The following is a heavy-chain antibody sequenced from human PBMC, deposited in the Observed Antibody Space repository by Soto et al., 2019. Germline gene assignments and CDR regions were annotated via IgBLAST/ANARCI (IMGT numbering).Heavy chain of an antibody. CDR1: GGSISSSSYY. CDR3: TRDAGYCSGGSCYNWFDP. CDR2: IYYSGST. D-gene: IGHD2-15*01. J-gene: IGHJ5*02. Sequence: SQTLSLTCTVSGGSISSSSYYWGWIRQPPGKGLELIGSIYYSGSTYYNPSLKSLVTISVDTSKNQFSLKLSSVTAADTAVYYCTRDAGYCSGGSCYNWFDPWGQGTLVTVSS. V-gene: IGHV4-39*07.